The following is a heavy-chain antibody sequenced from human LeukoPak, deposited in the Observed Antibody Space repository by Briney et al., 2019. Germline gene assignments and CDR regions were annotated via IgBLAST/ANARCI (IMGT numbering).Heavy chain of an antibody. Sequence: SETLSLTCTVSGSSISSNVYWGWTRQPPGKGLEWIGSIYHSGTTYDNPSLKSRVTIGVETAKNHFSLKLSSVTAADTAVYYCARVTREAARYWYFDLWGRGTLVTVSS. D-gene: IGHD3-16*02. J-gene: IGHJ2*01. CDR1: GSSISSNVY. CDR3: ARVTREAARYWYFDL. CDR2: IYHSGTT. V-gene: IGHV4-38-2*02.